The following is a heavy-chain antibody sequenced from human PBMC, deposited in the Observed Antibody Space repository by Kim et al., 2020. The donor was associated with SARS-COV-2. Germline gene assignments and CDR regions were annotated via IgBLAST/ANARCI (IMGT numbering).Heavy chain of an antibody. CDR2: ISSSSSYI. Sequence: GGSLRLSCAASGFTFSSYSMNWVRQAPGKGLEWVSSISSSSSYIYYADSVKGRFTISRDNAKNSLYLQMNSLRAEDTAVYYCARVLKYRLRLGDHNWFDPWGQGTLVTVSS. D-gene: IGHD3-16*01. V-gene: IGHV3-21*01. CDR3: ARVLKYRLRLGDHNWFDP. CDR1: GFTFSSYS. J-gene: IGHJ5*02.